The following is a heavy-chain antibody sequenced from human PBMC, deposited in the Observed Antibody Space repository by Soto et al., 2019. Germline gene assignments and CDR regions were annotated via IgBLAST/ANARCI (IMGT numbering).Heavy chain of an antibody. CDR1: GITISSNG. V-gene: IGHV3-48*01. CDR3: ARGMGRATTGRYDY. D-gene: IGHD1-1*01. CDR2: ISSSSDTI. Sequence: EVQLVESGGGSVQPGGSLRLSCAASGITISSNGMNWVRQAPGKGLEWVSYISSSSDTIYYADFVKGRFTISRDNAKNSLYLQMNSRRVEDTATYYCARGMGRATTGRYDYWGQGTLVTVSS. J-gene: IGHJ4*02.